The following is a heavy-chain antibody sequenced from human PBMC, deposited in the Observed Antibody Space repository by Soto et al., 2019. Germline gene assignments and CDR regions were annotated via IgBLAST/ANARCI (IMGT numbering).Heavy chain of an antibody. CDR3: ARETLGDSSGYLDY. D-gene: IGHD3-22*01. Sequence: SVKFSCTASGGTFSSYAISWVRQAPGQGLEWMGGIIPIFGTANYAQKFQGRVTITADESTSTAYMELSSLRSEDTAVYYCARETLGDSSGYLDYWGQGTLVTVSS. CDR1: GGTFSSYA. CDR2: IIPIFGTA. J-gene: IGHJ4*02. V-gene: IGHV1-69*13.